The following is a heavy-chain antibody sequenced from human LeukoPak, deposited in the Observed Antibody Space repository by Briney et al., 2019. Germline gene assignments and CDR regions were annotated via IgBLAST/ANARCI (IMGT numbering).Heavy chain of an antibody. D-gene: IGHD5-12*01. J-gene: IGHJ4*02. CDR3: ARGRLVAEYFFDY. CDR2: INHNGNT. Sequence: PSETLSLTCAVYRGSFSGYYWSWIRQPPGRGPEWIGEINHNGNTNYNPSLMGRVSISADTSNNQFSLKVSSLTAADTAVYFCARGRLVAEYFFDYWGQGTLVTVSP. CDR1: RGSFSGYY. V-gene: IGHV4-34*01.